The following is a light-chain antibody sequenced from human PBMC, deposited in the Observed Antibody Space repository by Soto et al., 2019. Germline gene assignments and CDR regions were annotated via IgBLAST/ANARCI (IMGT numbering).Light chain of an antibody. CDR1: SSDVGGYNQ. V-gene: IGLV2-14*01. CDR3: SSYTSSFSSV. J-gene: IGLJ1*01. CDR2: EVT. Sequence: QSALTQPTSVSGSPGQSITLSCAGSSSDVGGYNQVSWYQHHPGKAPKLLIYEVTNRPSGVSNRFSGSKSGNTASLTISGLQAEDEAEYYCSSYTSSFSSVFGTGTKVTVL.